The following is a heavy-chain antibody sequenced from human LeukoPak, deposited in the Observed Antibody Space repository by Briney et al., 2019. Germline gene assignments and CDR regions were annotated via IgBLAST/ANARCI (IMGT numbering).Heavy chain of an antibody. V-gene: IGHV3-7*01. D-gene: IGHD2-15*01. CDR3: ASSGQTYSSSSRYCSGGSCLDY. CDR1: GFTFSSYW. Sequence: GGSLRLSCAASGFTFSSYWMSWVRQAPGKGLEWVANINQDGSEKYYVDSVKGRFTISRDNAKNSLYLQMNSLRAEDTAVYYCASSGQTYSSSSRYCSGGSCLDYWGQGTLVTVSS. J-gene: IGHJ4*02. CDR2: INQDGSEK.